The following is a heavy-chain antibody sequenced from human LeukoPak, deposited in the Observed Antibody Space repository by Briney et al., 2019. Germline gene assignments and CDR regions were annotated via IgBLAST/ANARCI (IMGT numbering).Heavy chain of an antibody. CDR2: ISYSKSA. J-gene: IGHJ4*02. CDR1: GASITSNTYF. CDR3: ARFGSSWDFDY. D-gene: IGHD6-13*01. Sequence: SETLSLTCTVSGASITSNTYFWDWIRQPPGKGLEWIGTISYSKSAYYNTSLKSRVTISVDTSKNQFSLKLSSVTAADTAVYYCARFGSSWDFDYGGQGTLVTVSA. V-gene: IGHV4-39*07.